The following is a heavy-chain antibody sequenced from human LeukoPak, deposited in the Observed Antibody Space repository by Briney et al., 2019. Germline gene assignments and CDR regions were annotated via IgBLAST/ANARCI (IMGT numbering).Heavy chain of an antibody. CDR3: ARANYDILTGYYP. D-gene: IGHD3-9*01. CDR1: GGSFSGYY. CDR2: INHSGST. V-gene: IGHV4-34*01. J-gene: IGHJ5*02. Sequence: SETLSLPCAVYGGSFSGYYWSWIRQPPGKGLEWIGEINHSGSTNYNPSLKSRVTISVDTSKNQFSLKLSSVTAADTAVYYCARANYDILTGYYPWGQGTLVTVSS.